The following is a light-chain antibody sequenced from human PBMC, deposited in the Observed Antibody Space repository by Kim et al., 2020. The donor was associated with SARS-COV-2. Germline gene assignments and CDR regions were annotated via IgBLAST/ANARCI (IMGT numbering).Light chain of an antibody. Sequence: KKVTVYCTGGSGSMASDYVQCYQQRQGSATTTEMYDDNQRPSGLPDRLSGSVDSSSNSASLTISGLMTEDEADYYCQSYDSSAWVFGGGTQLTVL. CDR3: QSYDSSAWV. CDR2: DDN. V-gene: IGLV6-57*02. J-gene: IGLJ3*02. CDR1: SGSMASDY.